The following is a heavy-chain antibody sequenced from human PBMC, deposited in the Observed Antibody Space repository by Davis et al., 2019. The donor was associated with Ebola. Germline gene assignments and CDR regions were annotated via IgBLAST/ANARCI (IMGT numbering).Heavy chain of an antibody. CDR3: AKVGYIVVVTGHLEY. CDR2: ISGSGGST. CDR1: GFTFSSYA. Sequence: PGGSLRLSCAASGFTFSSYAMSWVRQAPGKGLEWVSAISGSGGSTYYADSVKGRFTISRDNSKNTLYLQMNSLRAEDTAVYYCAKVGYIVVVTGHLEYWGQGILVTVSS. J-gene: IGHJ4*02. V-gene: IGHV3-23*01. D-gene: IGHD2-21*02.